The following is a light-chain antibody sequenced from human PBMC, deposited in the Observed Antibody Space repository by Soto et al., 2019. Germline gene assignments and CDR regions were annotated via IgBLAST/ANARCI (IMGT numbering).Light chain of an antibody. CDR1: QSISSW. J-gene: IGKJ3*01. Sequence: DIQMTQSPSTLSASVGDRVTITCRASQSISSWLAWYQQKPGKAPKLLIYDASSLESGVPSRFSGSGSGTEFTLTISSLHPEDFATYYCQQSYRAPLTFGPGTKVDIK. CDR2: DAS. CDR3: QQSYRAPLT. V-gene: IGKV1-5*01.